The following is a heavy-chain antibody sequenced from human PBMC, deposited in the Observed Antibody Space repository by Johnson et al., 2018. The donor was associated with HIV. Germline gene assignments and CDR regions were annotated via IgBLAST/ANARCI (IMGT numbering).Heavy chain of an antibody. J-gene: IGHJ3*02. CDR3: ARDSLSQQLVHHPPSDAFDI. D-gene: IGHD6-13*01. CDR1: GFTFSDYY. V-gene: IGHV3-11*04. Sequence: VQLVESGGGLVKPGGSLRLSCAASGFTFSDYYMSWIHQAPGKGLEWVSYISSRGSTIYYADSVKGRFTISRDNAKNSLYLQMNSLRAEDTAVYYCARDSLSQQLVHHPPSDAFDIWGQGTMVTVSS. CDR2: ISSRGSTI.